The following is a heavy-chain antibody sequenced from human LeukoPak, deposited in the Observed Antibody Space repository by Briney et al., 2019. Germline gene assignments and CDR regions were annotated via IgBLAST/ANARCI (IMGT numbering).Heavy chain of an antibody. CDR2: IRSSSNLI. CDR3: VRSGGGNWFDA. Sequence: PGGSLRLSCAASGFTLSSYSMNWVRQAPGKGLEWVSSIRSSSNLIVDADSVKGRFAISRDNAKNSVYLQMNSLRAEDTAVYHCVRSGGGNWFDAWGQGNLVTVSS. V-gene: IGHV3-21*01. CDR1: GFTLSSYS. J-gene: IGHJ5*02. D-gene: IGHD3-16*01.